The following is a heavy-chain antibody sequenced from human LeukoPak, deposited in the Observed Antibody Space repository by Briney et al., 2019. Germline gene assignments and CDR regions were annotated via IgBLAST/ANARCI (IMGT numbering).Heavy chain of an antibody. V-gene: IGHV4-39*07. CDR1: GGSISSTYY. CDR3: ARYSSGWYGTFDY. D-gene: IGHD6-19*01. Sequence: PSETLSLTCTVSGGSISSTYYWDWIRQPPGKGLEWIGSIYYSGTTYYNPSLKSRVTISVDTSKNQFSLKLCSVTAADTAVYYCARYSSGWYGTFDYWGQGTLVTVSS. J-gene: IGHJ4*02. CDR2: IYYSGTT.